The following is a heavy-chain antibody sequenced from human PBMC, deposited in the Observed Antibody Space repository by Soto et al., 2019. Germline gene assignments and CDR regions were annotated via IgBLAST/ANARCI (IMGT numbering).Heavy chain of an antibody. Sequence: QVQLQESGPGLVKPSQTLSLTCTVSGGSISSGDYFWSWIRQPPGKGLEWIGYIYYSGSTYYNPSLKSRVPISVDTAKNQFSLKLSSVTAADTAVYSGARVAVGSSVNYYPGMDVWGQGTTVTVSS. CDR3: ARVAVGSSVNYYPGMDV. CDR2: IYYSGST. V-gene: IGHV4-30-4*01. D-gene: IGHD6-6*01. CDR1: GGSISSGDYF. J-gene: IGHJ6*02.